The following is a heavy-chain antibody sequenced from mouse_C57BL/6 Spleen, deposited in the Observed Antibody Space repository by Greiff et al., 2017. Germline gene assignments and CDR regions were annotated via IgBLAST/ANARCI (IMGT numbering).Heavy chain of an antibody. J-gene: IGHJ3*01. Sequence: LEESGAELAKPGASVKLSCKASGYTFTSYWMHWVKQRPGQGLEWIGYINPSSGYTKYNQKFKDKATLTADKSSSTAYMQLSSLTYEDSAVYYCASRDSSGYVGFAYWGQGTLVTVSA. D-gene: IGHD3-2*02. CDR1: GYTFTSYW. CDR3: ASRDSSGYVGFAY. CDR2: INPSSGYT. V-gene: IGHV1-7*01.